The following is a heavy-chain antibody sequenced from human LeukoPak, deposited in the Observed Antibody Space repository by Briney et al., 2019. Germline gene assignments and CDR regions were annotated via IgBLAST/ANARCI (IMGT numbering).Heavy chain of an antibody. D-gene: IGHD4-17*01. CDR2: IWYDGSNK. J-gene: IGHJ6*04. CDR1: GFAFSSYG. CDR3: AGDRIPTVTPLWYYYGMDV. Sequence: GRSLRLSCAASGFAFSSYGMHWVRRAPGKGLEWVAVIWYDGSNKYYADSVKGRFTISRDNSKNTLYLQMNSLRAEDTAVYYCAGDRIPTVTPLWYYYGMDVWGKGTTVTVSS. V-gene: IGHV3-33*01.